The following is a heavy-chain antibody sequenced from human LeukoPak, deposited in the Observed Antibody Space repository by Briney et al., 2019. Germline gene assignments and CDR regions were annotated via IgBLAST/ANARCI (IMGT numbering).Heavy chain of an antibody. CDR2: IYYSGST. CDR3: ARLYSSWGYYYYYMDV. CDR1: GGSISSSSYY. V-gene: IGHV4-39*01. J-gene: IGHJ6*03. Sequence: SETLSLTCTVSGGSISSSSYYWGWIRQPPGKGLEWIGSIYYSGSTYYNPSLKSRVTISVDTSKNQFSLKLSSVTAADTAVYYCARLYSSWGYYYYYMDVWGKGTTVTISS. D-gene: IGHD6-6*01.